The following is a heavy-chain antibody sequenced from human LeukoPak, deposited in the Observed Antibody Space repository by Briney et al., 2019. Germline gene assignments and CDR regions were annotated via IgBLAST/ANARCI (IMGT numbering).Heavy chain of an antibody. J-gene: IGHJ4*02. Sequence: GGSLRLSCAASGFTFSSYEMNSVRQAPGRGLEWVSDISSSGSTIYYADSVKGRFTISRDNAKNSLYLQMNSLRAEDTAVYYCARVVVRGVHNQLDYWGQGTLVTVSS. V-gene: IGHV3-48*03. CDR3: ARVVVRGVHNQLDY. D-gene: IGHD3-10*01. CDR1: GFTFSSYE. CDR2: ISSSGSTI.